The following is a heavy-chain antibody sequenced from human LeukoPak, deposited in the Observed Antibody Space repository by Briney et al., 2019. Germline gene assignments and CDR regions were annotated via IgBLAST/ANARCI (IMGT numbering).Heavy chain of an antibody. CDR3: ARTSYCSGGSCYSDLDY. Sequence: ASVKVSCKASGYTFTSYDIHWVRQATGQGLEWMGWMNPNSGNTGYAQKFQGRVTITRNTSISTAYMELSSLRSEDTAVYYCARTSYCSGGSCYSDLDYWGQGTLVTVSS. V-gene: IGHV1-8*03. CDR1: GYTFTSYD. J-gene: IGHJ4*02. D-gene: IGHD2-15*01. CDR2: MNPNSGNT.